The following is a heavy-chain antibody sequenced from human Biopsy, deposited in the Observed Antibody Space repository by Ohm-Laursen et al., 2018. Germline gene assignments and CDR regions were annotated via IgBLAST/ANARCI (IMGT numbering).Heavy chain of an antibody. CDR3: ARDLPYYENSGYGAFDM. V-gene: IGHV4-4*07. CDR1: GGFISTYY. J-gene: IGHJ3*02. Sequence: SETLSFTCTVSGGFISTYYWNWIRQPAGKALEWIGRIYNAGSTNYNPSLQSRVTMSVDTSKNQFSLKMSSVTAADTAVYYCARDLPYYENSGYGAFDMWGQGTMVTVSS. CDR2: IYNAGST. D-gene: IGHD3-22*01.